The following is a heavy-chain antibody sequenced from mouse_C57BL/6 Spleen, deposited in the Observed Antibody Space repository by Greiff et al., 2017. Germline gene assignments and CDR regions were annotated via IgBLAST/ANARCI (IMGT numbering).Heavy chain of an antibody. CDR3: TRYTTVIDY. CDR2: IYPGDGDT. D-gene: IGHD1-1*01. J-gene: IGHJ2*01. Sequence: VQLVESGPELVKPGASVKISCKASGYAFSSSWMNWVKQRPGKGLEWIGRIYPGDGDTNYNGKFKGKATLTADKSSSTAYMQLSSLTSEDSAVYFCTRYTTVIDYWGQGTTPTVYS. V-gene: IGHV1-82*01. CDR1: GYAFSSSW.